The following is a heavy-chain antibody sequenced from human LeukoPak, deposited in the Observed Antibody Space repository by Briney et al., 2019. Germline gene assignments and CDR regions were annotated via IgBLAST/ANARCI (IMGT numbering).Heavy chain of an antibody. V-gene: IGHV4-34*01. CDR1: GGSFSGYY. CDR2: INHSGST. CDR3: AREVSAGDSTSKDRYNWFDP. D-gene: IGHD2-21*02. J-gene: IGHJ5*02. Sequence: PSETLSLTCAVYGGSFSGYYWSWIRKPPGKGLEWIGEINHSGSTNYNPSLKSRVTISVDTSKNQFSLKLSSVTAADTAVYYCAREVSAGDSTSKDRYNWFDPWGQGTLVTVSS.